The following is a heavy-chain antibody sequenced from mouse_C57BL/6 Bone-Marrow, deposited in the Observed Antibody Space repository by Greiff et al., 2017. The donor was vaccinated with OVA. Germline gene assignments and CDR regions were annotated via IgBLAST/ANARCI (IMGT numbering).Heavy chain of an antibody. CDR2: ISNGGGST. Sequence: EVQRVESGGGLVQPGGSLKLSCAASGFTFSDYYMYWVRQTPEKRLEWVAYISNGGGSTYYPDTVKGRFTISRDNAKNTLYLQMSRLKSEDTAMYYCARHEGAPMDYWGQGTSVTVSS. J-gene: IGHJ4*01. V-gene: IGHV5-12*01. CDR1: GFTFSDYY. CDR3: ARHEGAPMDY.